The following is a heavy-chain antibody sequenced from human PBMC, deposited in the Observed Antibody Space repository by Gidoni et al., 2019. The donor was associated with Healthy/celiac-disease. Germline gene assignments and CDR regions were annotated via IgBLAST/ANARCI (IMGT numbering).Heavy chain of an antibody. J-gene: IGHJ2*01. CDR3: ATDRGVVVPAAPGDWYFDL. CDR1: GYTLTELS. D-gene: IGHD2-2*01. Sequence: SVKVSCKVSGYTLTELSMHWVRQAPGNGLEWMGGFDPEDGETIYAQKFQGRVTMTEDTSTDTAYMELSSLRSEDTAVYYCATDRGVVVPAAPGDWYFDLWGRGTLVTVSS. V-gene: IGHV1-24*01. CDR2: FDPEDGET.